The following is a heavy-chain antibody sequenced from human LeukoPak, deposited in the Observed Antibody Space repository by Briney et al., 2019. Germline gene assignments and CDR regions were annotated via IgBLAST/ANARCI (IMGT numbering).Heavy chain of an antibody. Sequence: SETLSLTCTVSGGPVSSGSYYWSWIRQPPGKGLEWIGYIYYSGSTNYNPSLKSRVTISVDTSKNQFSLKLSSVTAADTAVYYCARVARSYYDSSGYSPWGQGTLVTVSS. CDR1: GGPVSSGSYY. CDR2: IYYSGST. J-gene: IGHJ5*02. D-gene: IGHD3-22*01. CDR3: ARVARSYYDSSGYSP. V-gene: IGHV4-61*01.